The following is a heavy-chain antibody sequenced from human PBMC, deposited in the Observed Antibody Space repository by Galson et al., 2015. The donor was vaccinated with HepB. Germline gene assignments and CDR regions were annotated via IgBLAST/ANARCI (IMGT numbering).Heavy chain of an antibody. D-gene: IGHD5-18*01. CDR3: TRDLSRYSYDPDYYYYYGMDV. J-gene: IGHJ6*02. V-gene: IGHV3-49*03. CDR2: IRSKAYGGTT. Sequence: SLRLSCAASGFTFGDYAMSWFRQAPGKGLEWVGFIRSKAYGGTTEYAASVKGRFTISRDDSKSIAYLQMNSLKTEDTAVYYCTRDLSRYSYDPDYYYYYGMDVWCQGTTVTVSS. CDR1: GFTFGDYA.